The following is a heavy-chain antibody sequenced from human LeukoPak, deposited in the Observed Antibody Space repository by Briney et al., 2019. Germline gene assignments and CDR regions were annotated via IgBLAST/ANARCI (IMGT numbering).Heavy chain of an antibody. Sequence: PSETLSLTCTVSGGSISSYYWSWIRQPAGKGLEWIGRIHTSGSTNYNPSLKSRVTMSVDTSKNQFSLKLSSVTAADTAVYYCARVILAVAATTTYYFDYWGQGALVTVSS. J-gene: IGHJ4*02. D-gene: IGHD6-19*01. CDR2: IHTSGST. CDR1: GGSISSYY. CDR3: ARVILAVAATTTYYFDY. V-gene: IGHV4-4*07.